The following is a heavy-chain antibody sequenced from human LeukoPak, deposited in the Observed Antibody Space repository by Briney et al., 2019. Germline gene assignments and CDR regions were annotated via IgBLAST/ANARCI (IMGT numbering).Heavy chain of an antibody. Sequence: SETLSLTCTVSGGSISSGHYYWSWIRQHPGKGLELVGNIYYSGTTYYNPSLKSRVTISVATSKNQFSLKLSSVTAADTAVYYCARRRKSSTLDYWGQGTLVTVSS. D-gene: IGHD3-10*01. CDR3: ARRRKSSTLDY. CDR2: IYYSGTT. J-gene: IGHJ4*02. CDR1: GGSISSGHYY. V-gene: IGHV4-31*03.